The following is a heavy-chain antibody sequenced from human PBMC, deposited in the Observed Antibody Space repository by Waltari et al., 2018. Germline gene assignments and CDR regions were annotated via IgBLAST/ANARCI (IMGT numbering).Heavy chain of an antibody. V-gene: IGHV3-23*01. CDR2: ISDAGGRI. CDR1: GFTFSSYV. CDR3: GRAAGIDF. J-gene: IGHJ4*02. Sequence: EVHLLESGGGLVQPGGSLRLSCAASGFTFSSYVMHWVRQAPGEGLEGVSSISDAGGRIYYADSVKGRFTISRDNSKNTLFLQMNSLRADDTAVYYCGRAAGIDFWGQGTLVTVSS.